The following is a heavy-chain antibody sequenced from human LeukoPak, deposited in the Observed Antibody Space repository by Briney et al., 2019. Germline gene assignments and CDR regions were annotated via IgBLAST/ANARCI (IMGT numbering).Heavy chain of an antibody. D-gene: IGHD3-22*01. V-gene: IGHV4-59*08. J-gene: IGHJ4*02. Sequence: SETLSLTCTVSGGSISSYYWSWIRQPPGKGLEWIGYIYYSGSTNYNPSLKSRVTISVDTSKNQFSLKLSSVTAADTAVYYCARHDSSGYPYYLDYWGQGTLVTVSS. CDR1: GGSISSYY. CDR3: ARHDSSGYPYYLDY. CDR2: IYYSGST.